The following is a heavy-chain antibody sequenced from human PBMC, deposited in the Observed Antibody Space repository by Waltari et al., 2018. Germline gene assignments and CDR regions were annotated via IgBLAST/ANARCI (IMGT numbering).Heavy chain of an antibody. J-gene: IGHJ5*02. D-gene: IGHD3-9*01. CDR3: ARGEYDILTGSHWFDP. CDR1: GYTFTVYY. Sequence: QVQLVQSGAEVKKPGASVQVSCKASGYTFTVYYMHWVRQAPGQGLEWMGWINSNSGGTNYAQKFQGRVTMTRDTSISTAYMELSRLRSDDTAVYYCARGEYDILTGSHWFDPWGQGTLVTVSS. V-gene: IGHV1-2*02. CDR2: INSNSGGT.